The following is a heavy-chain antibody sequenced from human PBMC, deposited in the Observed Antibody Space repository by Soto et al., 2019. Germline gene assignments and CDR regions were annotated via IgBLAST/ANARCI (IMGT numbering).Heavy chain of an antibody. J-gene: IGHJ4*02. CDR2: IWHDGSNQ. CDR1: GFTFISYA. Sequence: GGSLRLSCAASGFTFISYAMSWVRRAPGKGLEWVAVIWHDGSNQYYADSVKGRFTISRDNSNNILYLQLNSLRAEDTAVYYCARERGQIDYWGQGTLVTVSS. CDR3: ARERGQIDY. V-gene: IGHV3-33*08.